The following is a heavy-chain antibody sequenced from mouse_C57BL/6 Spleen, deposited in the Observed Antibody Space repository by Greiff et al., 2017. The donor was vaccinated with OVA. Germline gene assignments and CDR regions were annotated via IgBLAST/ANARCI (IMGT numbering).Heavy chain of an antibody. V-gene: IGHV5-17*01. CDR2: ISSGSSTI. D-gene: IGHD1-1*01. Sequence: EVKVVKSGGGLVKPGGSLKLSCAASGFTFSDYGMHWVRQAPEKGLEWVAYISSGSSTIYYADTVKGRFTISRDNAKNTLFLQMTSLRSEDTAMYYCARQGITTVVGAMDYWGQGTSVTVSS. CDR3: ARQGITTVVGAMDY. J-gene: IGHJ4*01. CDR1: GFTFSDYG.